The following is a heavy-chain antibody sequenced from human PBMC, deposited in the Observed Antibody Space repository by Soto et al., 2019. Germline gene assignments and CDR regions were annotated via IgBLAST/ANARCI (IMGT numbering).Heavy chain of an antibody. V-gene: IGHV3-48*02. CDR2: ISSSGDAI. Sequence: EVQLVESGGDLVQPGGSLRLSCAASGFIFSDYTMTWVRQAPGRGLEFVSHISSSGDAIFYAESVKGRFTVSRDNAKNSLYLQMNSLRDDDTAVCFCARDHGGSTWFVGVYYFFGMDVWGQGTAVTVSS. CDR1: GFIFSDYT. D-gene: IGHD6-13*01. J-gene: IGHJ6*02. CDR3: ARDHGGSTWFVGVYYFFGMDV.